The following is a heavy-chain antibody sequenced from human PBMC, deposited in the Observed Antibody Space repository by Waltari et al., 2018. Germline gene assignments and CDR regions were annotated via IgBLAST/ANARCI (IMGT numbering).Heavy chain of an antibody. Sequence: EVQLVESGGGLVEPGGSRSLSWAASGCHWKPYSMNWVRQGPGKGLGWFSSISDTSTYIYYAVSLRGRFTTSRDNAKNSLYLQLNSLRAEDTAVYYCVRGGTGMQRVESLDYWGQGILVTVSS. CDR2: ISDTSTYI. V-gene: IGHV3-21*01. D-gene: IGHD3-9*01. CDR3: VRGGTGMQRVESLDY. CDR1: GCHWKPYS. J-gene: IGHJ4*02.